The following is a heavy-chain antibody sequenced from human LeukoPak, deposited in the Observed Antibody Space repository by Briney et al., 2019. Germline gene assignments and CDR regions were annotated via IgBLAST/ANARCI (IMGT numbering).Heavy chain of an antibody. CDR1: GFSLSTSGVG. CDR2: IYWDDDK. D-gene: IGHD3-22*01. Sequence: ESGPTLVKPTQTLTLTCTFSGFSLSTSGVGVGWIRQPPGKALEWLALIYWDDDKRYSPSLKRRFTITKDTSKNQVVLTMTNMDPVDTATYYCAHIDNYDSSGYYYGFDYWGQGTLVTVSS. J-gene: IGHJ4*02. CDR3: AHIDNYDSSGYYYGFDY. V-gene: IGHV2-5*02.